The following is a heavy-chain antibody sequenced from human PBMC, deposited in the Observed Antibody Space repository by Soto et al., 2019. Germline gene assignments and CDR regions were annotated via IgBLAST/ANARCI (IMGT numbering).Heavy chain of an antibody. V-gene: IGHV4-34*01. CDR2: INHSGST. CDR3: ARGVRGYSSSWYVY. Sequence: PSETLSLTCAVYGGSFSGYYWSWIRQPPGKGLEWIGEINHSGSTNYNPSLKSRVTISVDASKNQFSLKLSSMTAADTAVYYCARGVRGYSSSWYVYWGQG. J-gene: IGHJ4*02. D-gene: IGHD6-13*01. CDR1: GGSFSGYY.